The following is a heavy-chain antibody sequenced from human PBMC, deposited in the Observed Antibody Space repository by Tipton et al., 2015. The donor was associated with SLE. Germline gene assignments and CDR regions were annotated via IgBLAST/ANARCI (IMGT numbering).Heavy chain of an antibody. J-gene: IGHJ4*02. CDR3: ARDRPRAGLVGAVDY. CDR2: ISAYNGNT. D-gene: IGHD1-26*01. CDR1: GYTFTSYG. Sequence: QLVQSGAEVKKPGASGKVSCKASGYTFTSYGISWVRQAPGQGLEGMGGISAYNGNTNTAQQLKGRVTMTTDTSTSTAYMELRSLRSDDTAVYYCARDRPRAGLVGAVDYWGQGTLVTVSS. V-gene: IGHV1-18*01.